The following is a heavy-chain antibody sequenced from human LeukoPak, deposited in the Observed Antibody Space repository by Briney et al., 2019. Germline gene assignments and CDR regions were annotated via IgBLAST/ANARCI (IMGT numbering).Heavy chain of an antibody. CDR1: GFTFSSYG. D-gene: IGHD3-10*01. CDR3: AKDVLVHYYGSGSHFDY. CDR2: ISYDGSNK. J-gene: IGHJ4*02. Sequence: GGSLRLSCAASGFTFSSYGMHWVRQAPGKGLEWVAVISYDGSNKYYADSVKGRFTISRDNSKNTVYLQMNSLRAEDTAVYYCAKDVLVHYYGSGSHFDYWGQGTLVTVSS. V-gene: IGHV3-30*18.